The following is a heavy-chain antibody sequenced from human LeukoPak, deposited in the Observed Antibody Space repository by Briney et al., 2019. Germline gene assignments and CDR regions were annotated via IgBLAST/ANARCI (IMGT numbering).Heavy chain of an antibody. CDR3: ARARRGSSYYFDY. CDR2: INWDGSST. V-gene: IGHV3-20*04. CDR1: GFTFDDYG. J-gene: IGHJ4*02. D-gene: IGHD3-10*01. Sequence: PGGSLRLSCAASGFTFDDYGMSWVRQGPGKGPEWVSGINWDGSSTGYGDSVRGRFTISRDNAKNSLYLQMNSLRAEDTALYYCARARRGSSYYFDYWGQGTLVTVSS.